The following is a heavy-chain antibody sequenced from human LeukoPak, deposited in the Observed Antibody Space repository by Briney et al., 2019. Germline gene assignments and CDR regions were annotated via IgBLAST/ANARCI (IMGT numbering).Heavy chain of an antibody. CDR1: GYTFTSYG. J-gene: IGHJ6*02. CDR3: ARDWGSGWYLHYYGMDV. Sequence: ASVKVSCKASGYTFTSYGISWVRQAPGQGLEWMGWISAYNGNTNYAQKLQGRVTMTTDTSTSTAYMELRSLRSDDTAVYYCARDWGSGWYLHYYGMDVWGQGTTVTVSS. D-gene: IGHD6-19*01. V-gene: IGHV1-18*01. CDR2: ISAYNGNT.